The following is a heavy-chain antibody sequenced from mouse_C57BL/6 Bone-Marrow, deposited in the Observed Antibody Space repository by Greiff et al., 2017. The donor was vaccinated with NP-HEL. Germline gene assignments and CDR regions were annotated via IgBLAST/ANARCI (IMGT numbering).Heavy chain of an antibody. CDR1: GYTFTSYW. Sequence: QVQLQQPGAELVKPGASVKLSCKASGYTFTSYWMQWVKQRPGQGLEWIGEIDPSDSYTNYNQKFKGKATLTVDTSSSTAYMQLSSLTSEDSAVYYCARESFYYYGSSFDYWGQGTTLTVSS. CDR2: IDPSDSYT. V-gene: IGHV1-50*01. CDR3: ARESFYYYGSSFDY. D-gene: IGHD1-1*01. J-gene: IGHJ2*01.